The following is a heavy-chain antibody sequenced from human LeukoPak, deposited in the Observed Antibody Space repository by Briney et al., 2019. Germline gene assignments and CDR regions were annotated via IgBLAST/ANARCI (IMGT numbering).Heavy chain of an antibody. CDR1: GFTFSSYA. Sequence: EGSLRLSCAASGFTFSSYAMHWVRQAPGKGLEWVAVISYDGSNKYYADSVKGRFTISRDNSKNTLYLQMNSLRAEDTAVYYCASLPYYGSGSYEAWDYWGQGTLVTVSS. V-gene: IGHV3-30*04. D-gene: IGHD3-10*01. CDR2: ISYDGSNK. CDR3: ASLPYYGSGSYEAWDY. J-gene: IGHJ4*02.